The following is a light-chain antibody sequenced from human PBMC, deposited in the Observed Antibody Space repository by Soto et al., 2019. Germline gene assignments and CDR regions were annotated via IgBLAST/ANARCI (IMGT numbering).Light chain of an antibody. J-gene: IGKJ4*01. Sequence: DLRMTQSPSSVSASVGDRVIMTCRSSQDIANLLAWYQQKPGKAHFLLIFGASSLQSGVPSRFSGSGSGTNFTLTISSLLPEDFATYFCQQAHNFPVTFGGGTKVDMK. CDR2: GAS. CDR1: QDIANL. CDR3: QQAHNFPVT. V-gene: IGKV1-12*01.